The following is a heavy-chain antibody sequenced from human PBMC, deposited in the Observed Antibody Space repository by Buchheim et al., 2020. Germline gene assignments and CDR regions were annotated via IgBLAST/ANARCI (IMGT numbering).Heavy chain of an antibody. CDR3: ARGKMAPTKFDY. J-gene: IGHJ4*02. Sequence: QVQLQQWGAGLLKPSETLSLTCAVYGGSFSGYYWSWIRQPPGKGLEWIGEINHSGSTNYNPSLKSRVTISVDTSKNQFSLKLSSVTAADTAAYYCARGKMAPTKFDYWGQGTL. D-gene: IGHD2-8*01. CDR2: INHSGST. CDR1: GGSFSGYY. V-gene: IGHV4-34*01.